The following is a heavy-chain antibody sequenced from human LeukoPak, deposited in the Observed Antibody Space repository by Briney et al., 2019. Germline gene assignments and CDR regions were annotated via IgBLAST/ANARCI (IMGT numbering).Heavy chain of an antibody. Sequence: GGSLRLSCAASGFTFSSYDMHWVRQATGKGLEWVSAIGTAGDTYYPGSVKGRFTISRENAKNSLYLQMNSLRAGDTAVYYCARGERYGSGSYYTFDYWGQGTLVTVSS. CDR3: ARGERYGSGSYYTFDY. V-gene: IGHV3-13*01. D-gene: IGHD3-10*01. CDR2: IGTAGDT. J-gene: IGHJ4*02. CDR1: GFTFSSYD.